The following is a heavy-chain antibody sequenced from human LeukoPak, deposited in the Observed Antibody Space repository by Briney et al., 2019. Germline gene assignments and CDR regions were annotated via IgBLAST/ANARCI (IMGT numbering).Heavy chain of an antibody. CDR2: IFYSGTT. CDR1: GGAISGYY. J-gene: IGHJ4*02. Sequence: SETLSLTCTVSGGAISGYYWSWIRQPPGKGLEWIGYIFYSGTTNYNPSLKSRVTMSVDTSKNQFSLKLSSVTAADTAVYYCATASRGDSSFWGQGTLVTVSS. D-gene: IGHD4-17*01. V-gene: IGHV4-59*08. CDR3: ATASRGDSSF.